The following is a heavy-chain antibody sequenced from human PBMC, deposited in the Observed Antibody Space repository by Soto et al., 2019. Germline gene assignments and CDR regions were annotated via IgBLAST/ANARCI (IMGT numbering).Heavy chain of an antibody. V-gene: IGHV1-69*01. J-gene: IGHJ6*02. D-gene: IGHD2-15*01. Sequence: QVQLVQSGAEVKKPGSSVKVSCKASGGTFSSYAISWVRQAPGQGLEWMGGIIPIFGTANYAQKFQGRVTIPADESTSTAYMELSSLRSEDTAVYYCARDPGGYCSGGSCYDVSNYYYYYGMDVWGQGTTVTVSS. CDR2: IIPIFGTA. CDR1: GGTFSSYA. CDR3: ARDPGGYCSGGSCYDVSNYYYYYGMDV.